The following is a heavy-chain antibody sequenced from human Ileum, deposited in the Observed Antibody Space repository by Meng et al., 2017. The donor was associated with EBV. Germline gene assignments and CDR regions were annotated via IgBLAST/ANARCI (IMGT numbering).Heavy chain of an antibody. D-gene: IGHD3-22*01. J-gene: IGHJ4*02. V-gene: IGHV4-30-4*01. CDR3: ARDTDLCYYDNSGFDF. Sequence: QVQLQEPCPRLVKPSQTLPLTCAVSGGSISRGGLYWSWIRQPPGKGLEWIGYIHYSGSTYYNPSLKSRVSLSIDTSRSQFSLRLSSVTAADTAVYYCARDTDLCYYDNSGFDFWGQGTLVTVSS. CDR1: GGSISRGGLY. CDR2: IHYSGST.